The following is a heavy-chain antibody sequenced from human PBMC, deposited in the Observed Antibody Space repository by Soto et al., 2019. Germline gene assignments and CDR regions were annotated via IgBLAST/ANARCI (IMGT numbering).Heavy chain of an antibody. V-gene: IGHV6-1*01. D-gene: IGHD6-19*01. J-gene: IGHJ6*03. CDR1: GDSVSSNSAA. Sequence: SQTLSLTCAISGDSVSSNSAAWNWIRQSPSRGLEWLGRTYYRSKWYNDYAVSVKSRITINPDTSKNQFSLQLNSVTPEDTAVYYCARGGWEWLVRFVPYYYCYMDVWGKGTTVTVSS. CDR2: TYYRSKWYN. CDR3: ARGGWEWLVRFVPYYYCYMDV.